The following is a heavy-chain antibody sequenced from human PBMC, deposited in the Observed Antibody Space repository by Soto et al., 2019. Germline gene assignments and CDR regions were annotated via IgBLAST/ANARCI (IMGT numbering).Heavy chain of an antibody. D-gene: IGHD3-9*01. V-gene: IGHV4-4*02. Sequence: QVQLQESGPGLVKPSGTLSLTCAVSSGSISSSNWWSWVRQPPGKGLEWIGEIYHSGSTNYNPSLKSRVTISVGNSKNQFSLKLSAVNAADPAVYYCARRSRDYDILTGYYARAPFDYWGQGTLVTVSS. CDR3: ARRSRDYDILTGYYARAPFDY. J-gene: IGHJ4*02. CDR1: SGSISSSNW. CDR2: IYHSGST.